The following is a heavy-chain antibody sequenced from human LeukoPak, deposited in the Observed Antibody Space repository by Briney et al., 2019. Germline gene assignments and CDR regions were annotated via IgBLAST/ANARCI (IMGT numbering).Heavy chain of an antibody. CDR1: GFTFSSYA. CDR2: MIGSRGST. D-gene: IGHD3-22*01. CDR3: VRGSITMIVVVIGVMAFDI. V-gene: IGHV3-23*01. J-gene: IGHJ3*02. Sequence: PGGSLRLSCAASGFTFSSYAMSWVRQAPGKGLEWVSAMIGSRGSTYYADSVKGRFTISRDNSKNTLYLQMNSLRAEDTAVYYCVRGSITMIVVVIGVMAFDIWGQGTMVTVSS.